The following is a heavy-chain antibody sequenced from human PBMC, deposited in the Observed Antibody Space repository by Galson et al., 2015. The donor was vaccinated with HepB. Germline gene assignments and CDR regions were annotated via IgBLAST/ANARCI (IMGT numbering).Heavy chain of an antibody. CDR2: IYTSGST. V-gene: IGHV4-4*07. CDR1: GGSISSSY. J-gene: IGHJ4*02. Sequence: SETLSLTCTVSGGSISSSYWSWIRQPAGKGLEWIGRIYTSGSTNYNPSLKSRVTMSVDTSKNQFSLKLSSVTAADTAVYYCARVSFGDDYDFWSGYYGGWFDYWGQGTLVTVSS. D-gene: IGHD3-3*01. CDR3: ARVSFGDDYDFWSGYYGGWFDY.